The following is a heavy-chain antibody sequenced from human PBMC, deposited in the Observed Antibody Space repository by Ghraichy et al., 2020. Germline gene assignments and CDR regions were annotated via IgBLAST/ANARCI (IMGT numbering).Heavy chain of an antibody. J-gene: IGHJ6*02. Sequence: GGSLRLSCAASGFTFSSYGMHWVRQAPGKGLEWVAVIWYDGSNKYYADSVKGRFTISRDNSKNTLYLQMNSLRAEDTAVYYCARDDSGSLKGIYYYYGMDVWGQGTTVTVSS. D-gene: IGHD1-26*01. CDR3: ARDDSGSLKGIYYYYGMDV. CDR2: IWYDGSNK. CDR1: GFTFSSYG. V-gene: IGHV3-33*01.